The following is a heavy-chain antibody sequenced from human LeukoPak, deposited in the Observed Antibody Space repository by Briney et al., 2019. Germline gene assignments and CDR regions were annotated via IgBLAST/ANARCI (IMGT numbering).Heavy chain of an antibody. D-gene: IGHD4-11*01. J-gene: IGHJ5*02. CDR2: ISYDGSNK. CDR3: ARDSRLNWFDP. V-gene: IGHV3-30-3*01. CDR1: GFTFSSYA. Sequence: GGSLRLSCAASGFTFSSYAMHRVRQAPGKGLEWVAVISYDGSNKYYADSVKGRFTISRDNSKNTLYLQMNSLRAEDTAVYYCARDSRLNWFDPWGQGTLVTVSS.